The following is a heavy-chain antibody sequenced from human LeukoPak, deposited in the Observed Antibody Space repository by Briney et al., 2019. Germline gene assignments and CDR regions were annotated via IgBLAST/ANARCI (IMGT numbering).Heavy chain of an antibody. D-gene: IGHD1-7*01. CDR3: ARVRNNWNYFSARNNWFDP. CDR2: IYHSGST. Sequence: SETLSLTCAVSGYSISSGYYWGWIRQPPGNGLGWIGSIYHSGSTYYNPSLKSRVTISVDTSKNQFSLKLSSVTAADTGVYCCARVRNNWNYFSARNNWFDPWGQGTLVTVSS. V-gene: IGHV4-38-2*01. J-gene: IGHJ5*02. CDR1: GYSISSGYY.